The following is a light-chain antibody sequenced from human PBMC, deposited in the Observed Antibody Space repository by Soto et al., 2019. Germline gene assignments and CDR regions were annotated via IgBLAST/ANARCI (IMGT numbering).Light chain of an antibody. CDR2: KAS. CDR3: QQYNSYSWA. J-gene: IGKJ1*01. CDR1: QSISTW. V-gene: IGKV1-5*03. Sequence: DIQMTQSPSTLSASVGDRVTITCRASQSISTWLAWYQQRAGKAPKLLIYKASNLESGVPSRFRGSGSGTDFTITISSLQPDDFATYYCQQYNSYSWAFGQGTKVEIK.